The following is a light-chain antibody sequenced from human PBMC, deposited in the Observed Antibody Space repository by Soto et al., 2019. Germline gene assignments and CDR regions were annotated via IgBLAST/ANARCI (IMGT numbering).Light chain of an antibody. CDR2: TAS. CDR1: QGIRSW. J-gene: IGKJ4*01. V-gene: IGKV1D-12*01. CDR3: QQSNDFPLT. Sequence: DLLMNQSPSSVSASVGEKVTITCRASQGIRSWLAWYQQKPGKAPKLLIYTASSLQSGVPSRFSGTGSGTDFTLSISNLQPEDFATYYCQQSNDFPLTFGGGTKVDIK.